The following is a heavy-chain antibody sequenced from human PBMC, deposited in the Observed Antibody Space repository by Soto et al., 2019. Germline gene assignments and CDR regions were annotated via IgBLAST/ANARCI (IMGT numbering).Heavy chain of an antibody. J-gene: IGHJ5*02. D-gene: IGHD3-9*01. CDR3: ARDIGPHTYYDILTGSRWGSPCDP. V-gene: IGHV3-21*01. CDR2: ISSSSSYI. CDR1: AFTFSSYS. Sequence: GGSLTLSCAASAFTFSSYSMNWVRQAPGKGLEWVSSISSSSSYIYYADSVRGRFTISRDNAKSSLYLQMNSLRAEDTAVYYCARDIGPHTYYDILTGSRWGSPCDPWGQGTLVTVSS.